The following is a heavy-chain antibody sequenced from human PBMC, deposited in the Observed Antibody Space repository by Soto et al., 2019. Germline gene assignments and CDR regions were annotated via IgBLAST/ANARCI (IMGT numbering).Heavy chain of an antibody. CDR3: AKGGTLGYSYGYLDY. J-gene: IGHJ4*02. Sequence: QVQLVESGGGVVQPGRSLRLSCAASGFTFSSYGMHWVRQAPGKGLEWVAVISYDGSNKYYADSVKGRFTISRDNSKNTLDLQMSGLRAEDTAVYYCAKGGTLGYSYGYLDYWGQGALVTVCS. CDR1: GFTFSSYG. D-gene: IGHD5-18*01. V-gene: IGHV3-30*18. CDR2: ISYDGSNK.